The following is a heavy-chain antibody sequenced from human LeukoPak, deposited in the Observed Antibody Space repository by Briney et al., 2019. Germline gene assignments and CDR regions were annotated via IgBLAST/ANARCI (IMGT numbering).Heavy chain of an antibody. J-gene: IGHJ4*02. D-gene: IGHD3-22*01. Sequence: GASVKVSCKASGYTFTSYGISWVRQAPGQGLEWMGWISAYNGNTNYAQKLQGRVTMTTDTSTSTAYMELRSLRSDDTAVYYCARPSPLYYYDSSYYFDYWGQGTLVTVSS. CDR3: ARPSPLYYYDSSYYFDY. CDR2: ISAYNGNT. CDR1: GYTFTSYG. V-gene: IGHV1-18*01.